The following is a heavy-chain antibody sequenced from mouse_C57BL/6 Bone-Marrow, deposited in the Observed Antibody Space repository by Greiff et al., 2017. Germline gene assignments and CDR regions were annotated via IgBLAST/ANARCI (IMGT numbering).Heavy chain of an antibody. CDR1: GFTFSSYG. D-gene: IGHD1-1*02. CDR2: ISSGGSYT. J-gene: IGHJ2*01. CDR3: ARHGGLDY. Sequence: EVKLVESGGDLVKPGGSLKLSCAASGFTFSSYGMSWVRQTPDKRLEWVATISSGGSYTYYPDSVKGRFTISRDNAKNTLYLQMSSLKSEDTAMYYCARHGGLDYGGEGTTPTVSS. V-gene: IGHV5-6*01.